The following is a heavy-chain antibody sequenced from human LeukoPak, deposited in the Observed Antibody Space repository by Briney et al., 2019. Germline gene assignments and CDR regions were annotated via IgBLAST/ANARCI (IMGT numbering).Heavy chain of an antibody. CDR2: ISAYNGST. J-gene: IGHJ4*02. CDR3: ARGAHYYDSSGYCWCDY. Sequence: ASVKVSCKASGYIFTSYVIIWVRQAPGQGLKGMGWISAYNGSTNYVQNLHGRVTMTTDTSTSKAYMELRSLRSDDTAVYYGARGAHYYDSSGYCWCDYWGQGTLVTVSS. CDR1: GYIFTSYV. D-gene: IGHD3-22*01. V-gene: IGHV1-18*01.